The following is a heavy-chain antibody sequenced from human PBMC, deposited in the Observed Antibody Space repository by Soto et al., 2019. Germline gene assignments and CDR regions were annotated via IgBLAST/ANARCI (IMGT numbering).Heavy chain of an antibody. CDR2: IYSGGST. D-gene: IGHD2-15*01. Sequence: GGSLRLSCATSGFTVSSNYMSWVRQAPGKGLEWVSLIYSGGSTYYADSVKGRFTISRASSKNTLYLQMNSLRAEDTAVYYCARWDPYCSGASCYFGYWGQGTLVTVSS. V-gene: IGHV3-53*01. J-gene: IGHJ4*02. CDR1: GFTVSSNY. CDR3: ARWDPYCSGASCYFGY.